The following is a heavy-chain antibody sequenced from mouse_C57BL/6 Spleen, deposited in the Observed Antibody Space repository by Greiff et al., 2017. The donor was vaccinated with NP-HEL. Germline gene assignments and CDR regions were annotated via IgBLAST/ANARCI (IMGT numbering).Heavy chain of an antibody. V-gene: IGHV1-80*01. CDR2: IYPGDGDP. D-gene: IGHD1-1*01. J-gene: IGHJ1*03. CDR3: ARDGGTTDWYFDV. Sequence: QVQLQQSGAELVKPGASVKISCKASGYAFSSYWMNWVKQRPGKGLEWIGQIYPGDGDPNYNGKFKGKATLTADKSSSTAYMQLSSRTSEDSAVEFCARDGGTTDWYFDVWGTGTTVTVSS. CDR1: GYAFSSYW.